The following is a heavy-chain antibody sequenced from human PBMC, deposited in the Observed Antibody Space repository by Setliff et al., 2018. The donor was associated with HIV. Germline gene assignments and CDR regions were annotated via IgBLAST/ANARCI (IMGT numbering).Heavy chain of an antibody. CDR2: ISSRGSTI. Sequence: GGSLRLSCAASGFTFSDYYTSWIRQAPGKGLEWVSYISSRGSTIYYADSVKGRFTISRDNAKNSLYLQVNTLRAEDTAVYFCARSPYGDYGLDYWGQGTLVTVSS. J-gene: IGHJ4*02. V-gene: IGHV3-11*04. CDR3: ARSPYGDYGLDY. D-gene: IGHD4-17*01. CDR1: GFTFSDYY.